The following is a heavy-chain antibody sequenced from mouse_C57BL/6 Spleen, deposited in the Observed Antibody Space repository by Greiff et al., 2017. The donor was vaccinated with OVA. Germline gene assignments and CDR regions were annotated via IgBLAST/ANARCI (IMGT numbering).Heavy chain of an antibody. CDR3: ATTLDEVYGYDREYYFDY. CDR1: GFTFSSYT. Sequence: EVKLMESGGGLVKPGGSLKLSCAASGFTFSSYTMSWVRQTPEKRLEWVATISGGGGNTYYPDSVKGRFTISRDNAKNTQYLQMSSLRSEDTALYYCATTLDEVYGYDREYYFDYWGQGTTLTVSS. CDR2: ISGGGGNT. D-gene: IGHD2-2*01. J-gene: IGHJ2*01. V-gene: IGHV5-9*01.